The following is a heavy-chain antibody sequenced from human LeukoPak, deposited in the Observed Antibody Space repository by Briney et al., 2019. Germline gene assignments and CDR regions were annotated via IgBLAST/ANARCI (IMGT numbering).Heavy chain of an antibody. Sequence: SETLSLTCTVSGGSISSYYWSWIRQPPGKGLEWIGYIYYSGSTNYNPSLKSRVTISVDTSKNQFSLKLSSVTAADTAVYYCARLGALRFGGWFDPWSQGTLVTVSS. CDR2: IYYSGST. D-gene: IGHD3-10*01. V-gene: IGHV4-59*01. J-gene: IGHJ5*02. CDR3: ARLGALRFGGWFDP. CDR1: GGSISSYY.